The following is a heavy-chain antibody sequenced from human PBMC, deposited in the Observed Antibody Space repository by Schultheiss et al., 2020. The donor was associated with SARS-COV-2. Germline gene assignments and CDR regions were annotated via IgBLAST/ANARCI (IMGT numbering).Heavy chain of an antibody. CDR1: GFTFSRLW. Sequence: GGSLRLSCAASGFTFSRLWVRWVRQAPGKGLEWVAVISYDGSNQYYADSVKGRFTISRDNAKNSLYLQMDSLRAEDTAVYYCARDFTARGSGGSFHCWGQGTLVTVSS. J-gene: IGHJ4*02. CDR3: ARDFTARGSGGSFHC. V-gene: IGHV3-30*03. CDR2: ISYDGSNQ. D-gene: IGHD6-19*01.